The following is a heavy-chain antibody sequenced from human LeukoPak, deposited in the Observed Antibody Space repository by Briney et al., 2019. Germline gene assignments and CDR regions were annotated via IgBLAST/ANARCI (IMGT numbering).Heavy chain of an antibody. J-gene: IGHJ5*02. Sequence: ASVKVSCKASGYTFTGYCMHWVRQAPGQGLEWMGWINPNSGGTNYAQKFQGRVTMTRDTSISTAYMELSRLRSDDTAVYYCAHSPREYSGYDLLDHWGQGTLVTVSS. V-gene: IGHV1-2*02. CDR3: AHSPREYSGYDLLDH. CDR1: GYTFTGYC. CDR2: INPNSGGT. D-gene: IGHD5-12*01.